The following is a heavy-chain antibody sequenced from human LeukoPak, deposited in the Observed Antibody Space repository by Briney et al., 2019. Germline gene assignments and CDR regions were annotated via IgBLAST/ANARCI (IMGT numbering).Heavy chain of an antibody. CDR2: INHSGST. J-gene: IGHJ4*02. CDR1: GGSFSGYY. CDR3: ARAAGLQYYDYVWGSYRTSSFDY. V-gene: IGHV4-34*01. Sequence: PSETLSLTCAVYGGSFSGYYWSWIRQPPGKGLEWIGEINHSGSTNYNPSLKSRVTISVGTSKNQFSLKLSSVTAADTAVYYCARAAGLQYYDYVWGSYRTSSFDYWGQGTLVTVSS. D-gene: IGHD3-16*02.